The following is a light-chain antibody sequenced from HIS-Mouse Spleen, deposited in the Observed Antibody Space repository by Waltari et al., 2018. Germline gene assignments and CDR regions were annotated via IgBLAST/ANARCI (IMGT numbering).Light chain of an antibody. CDR3: CSYAGSSTWV. CDR1: SSDVGSNNL. CDR2: EGS. Sequence: QSALTQPASVSGSPGQSITISCTGTSSDVGSNNLVSWYQQHPGKAPKLMIYEGSKRPSGVSNRFSGSKSDNTASLTIAGRQAEDEAEYYCCSYAGSSTWVFGGGTKLTVL. J-gene: IGLJ3*02. V-gene: IGLV2-23*01.